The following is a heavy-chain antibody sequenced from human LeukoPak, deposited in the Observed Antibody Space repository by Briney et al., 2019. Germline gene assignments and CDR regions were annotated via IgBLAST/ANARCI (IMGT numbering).Heavy chain of an antibody. CDR2: IYHSGST. CDR1: GGSISSSIYY. D-gene: IGHD3-10*01. J-gene: IGHJ5*02. V-gene: IGHV4-39*01. Sequence: SETLSLTCTVSGGSISSSIYYWGWIRQPPGKGLEWIGRIYHSGSTYYNPSLKSRVTISVDTSKNQFSLKLSSVTAADTAVYYCARKYYGSGSYYNWFDPWGQGTLVTVPS. CDR3: ARKYYGSGSYYNWFDP.